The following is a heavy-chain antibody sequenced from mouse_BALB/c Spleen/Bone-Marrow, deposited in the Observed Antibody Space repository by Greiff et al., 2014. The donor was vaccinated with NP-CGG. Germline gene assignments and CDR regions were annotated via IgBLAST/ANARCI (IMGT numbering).Heavy chain of an antibody. V-gene: IGHV5-4*02. CDR3: ARDSLYYYGSSYGYFDV. Sequence: DVMLVESGGGLMKPGGSLKLSCAASGFTFSDYYMYWVRQTPEKRLEWVATISNGGSYTYYPDSGKGRFTISRDNAKNNLYLQMSSLKSEDTAMYYCARDSLYYYGSSYGYFDVWGAGTTVTVSS. CDR2: ISNGGSYT. CDR1: GFTFSDYY. J-gene: IGHJ1*01. D-gene: IGHD1-1*01.